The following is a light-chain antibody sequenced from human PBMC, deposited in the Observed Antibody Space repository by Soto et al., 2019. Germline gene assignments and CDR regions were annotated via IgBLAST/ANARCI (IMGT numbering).Light chain of an antibody. CDR3: MQGTHRPIT. J-gene: IGKJ5*01. Sequence: DVLLTQSPLSLPVTLGQPASISCRSSQSLLYSDGNTYLNWFQQRPGQSPRRLIYKVSDRDSGVPDRFSGSGSGTDFTLKISRVEAEDVGVYYCMQGTHRPITFGQGTRLEIK. CDR1: QSLLYSDGNTY. V-gene: IGKV2-30*01. CDR2: KVS.